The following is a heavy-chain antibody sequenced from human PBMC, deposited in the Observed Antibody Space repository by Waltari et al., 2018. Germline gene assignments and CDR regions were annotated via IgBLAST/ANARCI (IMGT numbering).Heavy chain of an antibody. D-gene: IGHD1-20*01. J-gene: IGHJ5*02. CDR1: GFTFSNYW. CDR2: IKGEGSKK. CDR3: ARDNSITGTTWGFDL. V-gene: IGHV3-7*03. Sequence: EVQLVESGGDLVQPGGSLRLSCVASGFTFSNYWMSWVRQAPGKGLQWVAEIKGEGSKKYYVDAVKGRFTISRDNAEKSVYLQMSSLRAEDTAIYYCARDNSITGTTWGFDLWGQGTLVTISS.